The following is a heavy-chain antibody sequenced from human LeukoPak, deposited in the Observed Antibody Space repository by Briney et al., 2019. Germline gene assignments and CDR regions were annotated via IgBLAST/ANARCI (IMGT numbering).Heavy chain of an antibody. J-gene: IGHJ5*02. D-gene: IGHD4-17*01. CDR2: INPSGDST. CDR3: ARENDYGNNWFDP. V-gene: IGHV1-46*01. CDR1: GYSFTSYY. Sequence: ASVKVSFKASGYSFTSYYMHWVRQAPGQGLEWMGIINPSGDSTTYEQKFQGRVTMTRGTSTRTVYMELSSLRSDDTAVYYCARENDYGNNWFDPWGQGTLVTVSS.